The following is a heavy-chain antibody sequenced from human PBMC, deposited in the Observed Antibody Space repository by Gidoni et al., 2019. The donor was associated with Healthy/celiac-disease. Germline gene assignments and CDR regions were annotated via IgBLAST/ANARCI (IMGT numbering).Heavy chain of an antibody. D-gene: IGHD2-21*02. CDR1: GGAFSGYY. CDR3: ARARSGGDSAY. V-gene: IGHV4-34*01. J-gene: IGHJ1*01. CDR2: VNHSGST. Sequence: QVQLHPWGAGRLKPSETLSLTGAVYGGAFSGYYWSWIRQPPGKGLAWIGEVNHSGSTNYNPSLKSRVTISVDPSKSPFSLKLSAVTSADSAVYYCARARSGGDSAYLGPLTLVPLSS.